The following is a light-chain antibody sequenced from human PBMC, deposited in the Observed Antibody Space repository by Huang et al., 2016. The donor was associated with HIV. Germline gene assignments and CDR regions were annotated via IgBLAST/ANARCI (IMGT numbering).Light chain of an antibody. Sequence: DIQMTQSPASVSASVGDRVSITCRASQNIINWLAWYQLKPGKAPKLLISATSTLQSGVPSRFSGSGSGTDFTLTVSSRQLEDFATYYCQQVYSFPLTFGGGTKVEI. CDR2: ATS. V-gene: IGKV1D-12*01. CDR1: QNIINW. J-gene: IGKJ4*01. CDR3: QQVYSFPLT.